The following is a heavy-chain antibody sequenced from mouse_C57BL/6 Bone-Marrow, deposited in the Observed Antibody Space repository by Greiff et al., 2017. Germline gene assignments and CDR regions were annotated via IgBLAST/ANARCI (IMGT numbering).Heavy chain of an antibody. J-gene: IGHJ4*01. CDR2: IDPENGDT. CDR3: TTEYYGSSRYAMDY. D-gene: IGHD1-1*01. CDR1: GFNIKDDY. V-gene: IGHV14-4*01. Sequence: VQLQQSGAELVRPGASVTLSCTASGFNIKDDYMHWVKQRPEQGLAWIGWIDPENGDTEYASKFQGKATITADTSSNTAYLQLSSLTSEDTAVYYCTTEYYGSSRYAMDYWGQGTSGTVSS.